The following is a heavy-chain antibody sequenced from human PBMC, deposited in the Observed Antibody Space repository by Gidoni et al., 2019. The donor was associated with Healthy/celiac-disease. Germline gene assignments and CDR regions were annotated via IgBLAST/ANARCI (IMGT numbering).Heavy chain of an antibody. D-gene: IGHD1-1*01. CDR1: GGSISSNY. V-gene: IGHV4-59*01. Sequence: QMQLQESGPGLVKPSETLSLTCSVSGGSISSNYWSWIRPPPGKGLEWIGYIYNRGSTNYNPSLKSRVIISVDTSKNQFSLKLSSVTAADTAVYYCARNERGFDPWGQGTLVTVSS. J-gene: IGHJ5*02. CDR2: IYNRGST. CDR3: ARNERGFDP.